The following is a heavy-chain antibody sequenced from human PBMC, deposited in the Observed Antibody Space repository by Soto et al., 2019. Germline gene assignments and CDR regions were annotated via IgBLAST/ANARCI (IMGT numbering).Heavy chain of an antibody. J-gene: IGHJ6*02. CDR2: ISYDGINK. CDR1: GFTFSSYG. V-gene: IGHV3-30*18. CDR3: ANDTRSASSWLAYYYSGMDV. D-gene: IGHD6-13*01. Sequence: GSLRLSCAASGFTFSSYGMHWVRQAPGKGLEWVAVISYDGINKYYADSVKGRFTISRDNSKNTLYLQMNSLRAEDTAVYYCANDTRSASSWLAYYYSGMDVWGQGTTVTVSS.